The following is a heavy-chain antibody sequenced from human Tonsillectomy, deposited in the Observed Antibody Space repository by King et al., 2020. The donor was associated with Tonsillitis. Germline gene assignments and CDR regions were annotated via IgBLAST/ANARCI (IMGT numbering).Heavy chain of an antibody. CDR1: GFTFSNYG. CDR2: ISYDGSDK. D-gene: IGHD3-22*01. CDR3: ARDQSYYDSSGYYSD. V-gene: IGHV3-30*05. Sequence: VQLVESGGGVVQPGRSLRLSCAASGFTFSNYGMHWVRQAPGKGLEWVAVISYDGSDKYYVDSVKGRFTISRDNSKNTLYLQMNSLRAEDTAVYYCARDQSYYDSSGYYSDWGQGTMVTVSS. J-gene: IGHJ3*01.